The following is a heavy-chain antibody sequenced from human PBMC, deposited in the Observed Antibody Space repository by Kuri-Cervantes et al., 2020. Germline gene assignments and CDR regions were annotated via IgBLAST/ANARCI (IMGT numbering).Heavy chain of an antibody. J-gene: IGHJ4*02. CDR1: GYTFTSYG. CDR3: ARGYCTNGVCYGDY. CDR2: ISAYNGDT. D-gene: IGHD2-8*01. Sequence: GGSLRLSCKASGYTFTSYGISWVRQAPGQGLEWMGWISAYNGDTNYAQKLQGRVTMTTDTSTSTAYMELRSLRSDDTAVYYCARGYCTNGVCYGDYWGQGTLVTVSS. V-gene: IGHV1-18*01.